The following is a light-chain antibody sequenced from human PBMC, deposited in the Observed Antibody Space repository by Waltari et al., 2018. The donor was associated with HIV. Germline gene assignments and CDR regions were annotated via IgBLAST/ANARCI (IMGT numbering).Light chain of an antibody. V-gene: IGLV1-40*01. CDR1: SSNIGAGSD. Sequence: QSVLTQPPSVSGAPGQRVTISCTGSSSNIGAGSDVHWYQQLPGSAPKLLIYGNSNRPSGVPERFSGSKSGTSGSLAITGLQAEDEADYYCQSYDTSLSGSYVFGTGTKVTVL. CDR2: GNS. J-gene: IGLJ1*01. CDR3: QSYDTSLSGSYV.